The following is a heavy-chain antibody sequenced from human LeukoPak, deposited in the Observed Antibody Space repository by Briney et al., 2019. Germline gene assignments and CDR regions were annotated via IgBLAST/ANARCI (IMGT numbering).Heavy chain of an antibody. Sequence: GGSLRLSCAGSGFTFSSYAVSWVRQALRKGLEWVSGFSVVGGTYYADSVKGRFTISRDNSKNTLDLQMNSLRAEDTAVYYCVKGYYSHYYFMDVWGIGTTVTVSS. CDR1: GFTFSSYA. J-gene: IGHJ6*03. V-gene: IGHV3-23*01. CDR2: FSVVGGT. CDR3: VKGYYSHYYFMDV. D-gene: IGHD3-10*01.